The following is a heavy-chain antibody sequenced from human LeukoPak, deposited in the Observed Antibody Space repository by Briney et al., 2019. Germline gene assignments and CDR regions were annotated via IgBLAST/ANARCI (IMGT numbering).Heavy chain of an antibody. Sequence: PGGSLRLSCAASGFTFSSYSMNWVRQAPGKGLEWVSSISSSSSYIYYADSVKGRFTISRDSSKNTLYLQMNSLRAEDTAVYYCAKGDSSSWYGAFDIWGQGTMVTVSS. CDR2: ISSSSSYI. CDR1: GFTFSSYS. D-gene: IGHD6-13*01. J-gene: IGHJ3*02. V-gene: IGHV3-21*04. CDR3: AKGDSSSWYGAFDI.